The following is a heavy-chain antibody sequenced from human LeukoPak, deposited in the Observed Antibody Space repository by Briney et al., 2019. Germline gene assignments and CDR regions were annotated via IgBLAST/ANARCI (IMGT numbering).Heavy chain of an antibody. V-gene: IGHV4-39*07. Sequence: SETLSLTCTVSSGSMSSTSHYWGWIRQPPGKGLEWIGEINHSGSTNYNPSLKSRVTISVDTSKNQFSLKLSSVTAADTAVYYCARDGGYYYGSGSYYTFDYWGQGTLVTVSS. CDR1: SGSMSSTSHY. CDR2: INHSGST. D-gene: IGHD3-10*01. J-gene: IGHJ4*02. CDR3: ARDGGYYYGSGSYYTFDY.